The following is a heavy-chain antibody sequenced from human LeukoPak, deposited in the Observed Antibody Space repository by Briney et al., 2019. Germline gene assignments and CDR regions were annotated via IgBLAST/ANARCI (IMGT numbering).Heavy chain of an antibody. J-gene: IGHJ4*02. D-gene: IGHD1-26*01. Sequence: SVKVSCKDSGGTFSSYAISWVRQAPGQGLEWMGGIIPIFGTANYAQKFQGRVTITTDESTSTAYMELSSLRSEDTAVYYCARGIVGATPLDYWGQGTLVTVSS. V-gene: IGHV1-69*05. CDR1: GGTFSSYA. CDR2: IIPIFGTA. CDR3: ARGIVGATPLDY.